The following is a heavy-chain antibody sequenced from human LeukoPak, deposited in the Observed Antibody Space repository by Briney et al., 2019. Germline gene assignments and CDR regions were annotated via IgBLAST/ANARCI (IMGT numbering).Heavy chain of an antibody. CDR2: IYYSGST. CDR1: AGSISSSSYY. Sequence: SETLSLTCTVSAGSISSSSYYWGWLRQPPGKGLEWIGSIYYSGSTYYNPSLKSRVTISVGTSKNQFSLKLSSVTAADTAVYYCARRRAAAAGTENWFDPWGQGTLVTVSS. V-gene: IGHV4-39*01. D-gene: IGHD6-13*01. CDR3: ARRRAAAAGTENWFDP. J-gene: IGHJ5*02.